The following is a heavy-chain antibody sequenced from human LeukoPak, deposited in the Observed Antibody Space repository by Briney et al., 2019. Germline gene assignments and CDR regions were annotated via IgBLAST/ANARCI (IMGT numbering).Heavy chain of an antibody. D-gene: IGHD5-18*01. V-gene: IGHV1-69*05. CDR2: IIPIFGTA. Sequence: SVKVSCKASGGTFSSYAISWVRQAPGQGLEWMGGIIPIFGTANYAQKFQGRVTITTDESTSTAYMELSSLRSEDTAVYYCATQEAAMAFFDYWGQGTLVTVSS. CDR3: ATQEAAMAFFDY. CDR1: GGTFSSYA. J-gene: IGHJ4*02.